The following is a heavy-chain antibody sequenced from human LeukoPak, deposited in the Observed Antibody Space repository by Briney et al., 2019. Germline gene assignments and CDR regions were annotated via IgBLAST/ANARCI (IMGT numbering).Heavy chain of an antibody. J-gene: IGHJ4*02. V-gene: IGHV3-64*01. D-gene: IGHD6-25*01. CDR3: ARADSTGPLDY. CDR2: ISSYGGST. Sequence: GGSLRLSCVASGFTFSSYAMHWVRQAPGKGLEFVSAISSYGGSTYYANSVRGRVTISRDNSKNTLYLQMGSLRVEDMAVYYCARADSTGPLDYWGQGTLVTVSS. CDR1: GFTFSSYA.